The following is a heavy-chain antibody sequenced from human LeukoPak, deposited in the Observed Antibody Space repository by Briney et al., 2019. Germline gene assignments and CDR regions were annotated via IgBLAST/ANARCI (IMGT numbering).Heavy chain of an antibody. Sequence: GESLRLSCTASGFTVSSFPMVWVRQAPGKGPEAVSTISDSGDRTHSAESVKGRFSISRDNSKNTLHLQMNSLRAEDTAVYYCAKVMTTAPYYWYGMDVWGQGTTVIVSS. CDR2: ISDSGDRT. CDR1: GFTVSSFP. J-gene: IGHJ6*02. D-gene: IGHD4-17*01. CDR3: AKVMTTAPYYWYGMDV. V-gene: IGHV3-23*01.